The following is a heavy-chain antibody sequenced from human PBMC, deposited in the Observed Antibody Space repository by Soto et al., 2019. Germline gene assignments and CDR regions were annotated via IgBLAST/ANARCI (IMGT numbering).Heavy chain of an antibody. CDR3: ARGDCSSTSCYAFLFPSYYGMDV. V-gene: IGHV6-1*01. D-gene: IGHD2-2*01. CDR2: TYYRSKWYN. Sequence: QTLSRTCAISGNSVSSNSAAWNWIRESPSRGLEWLGRTYYRSKWYNDYAVSVKSRITINPDTSKNQFSLQLNSVTPEDTAVYYCARGDCSSTSCYAFLFPSYYGMDVWLHRTTVTLSS. J-gene: IGHJ6*02. CDR1: GNSVSSNSAA.